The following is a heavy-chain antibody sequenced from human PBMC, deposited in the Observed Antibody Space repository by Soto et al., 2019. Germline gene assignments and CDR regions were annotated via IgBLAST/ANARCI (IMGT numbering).Heavy chain of an antibody. V-gene: IGHV3-23*01. CDR1: GFTFNNYA. CDR2: ITATGGAT. Sequence: EVQLLDSGGGLVQPGGSLRLSCAASGFTFNNYAMTWIRQAPGKGLEWVSTITATGGATYYADSVRGRFTISRDNSKNTLHLQMSRLRAEDTALYYCAKGDYSSSWYGDYWDQGTLVTVSS. J-gene: IGHJ4*02. D-gene: IGHD6-13*01. CDR3: AKGDYSSSWYGDY.